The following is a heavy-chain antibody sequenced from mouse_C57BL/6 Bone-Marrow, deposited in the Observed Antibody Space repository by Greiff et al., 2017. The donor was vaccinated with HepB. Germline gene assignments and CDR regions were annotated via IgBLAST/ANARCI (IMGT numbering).Heavy chain of an antibody. CDR1: GFTFSSYA. J-gene: IGHJ3*01. D-gene: IGHD1-1*01. Sequence: EVHLVESGGGLVKPGGSLKLSCAASGFTFSSYAMSWVRQTPEKRLEWVATISDGGSYTYYPDNVKGRFTIYRDNAKNNLYLQMSHLKSEDTAMYYCARDCYYYGSSYGFAYWGQGTLVTVSA. CDR2: ISDGGSYT. V-gene: IGHV5-4*01. CDR3: ARDCYYYGSSYGFAY.